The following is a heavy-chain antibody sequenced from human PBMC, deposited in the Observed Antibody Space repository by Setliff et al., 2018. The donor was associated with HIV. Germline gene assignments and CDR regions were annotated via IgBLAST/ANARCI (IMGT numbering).Heavy chain of an antibody. Sequence: SETLSLTCTVSGGSISSGGYYWSWIRQHPEKGLEWIGYVYYNGDTYYNPSLKSRVTLSVDTSKNQFSLNLSSVTAADTAVYYCARGNGYSYGLMSAFDIWGQGTMVTVSS. D-gene: IGHD5-18*01. CDR2: VYYNGDT. V-gene: IGHV4-31*03. J-gene: IGHJ3*02. CDR1: GGSISSGGYY. CDR3: ARGNGYSYGLMSAFDI.